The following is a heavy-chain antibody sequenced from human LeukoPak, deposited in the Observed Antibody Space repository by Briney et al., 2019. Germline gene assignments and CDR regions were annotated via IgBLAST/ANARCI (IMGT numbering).Heavy chain of an antibody. J-gene: IGHJ4*02. CDR2: ISGCCGST. CDR1: GFTFSSYA. D-gene: IGHD6-6*01. Sequence: GGSLRLSCAASGFTFSSYAMSWVRQAPGKGLEWVSAISGCCGSTYYADSVKGRSTISRDNSKNTLYLQMTSLTAEDTAVYSCAKDRGIAARKFLDYWGQGTLVTVSS. V-gene: IGHV3-23*01. CDR3: AKDRGIAARKFLDY.